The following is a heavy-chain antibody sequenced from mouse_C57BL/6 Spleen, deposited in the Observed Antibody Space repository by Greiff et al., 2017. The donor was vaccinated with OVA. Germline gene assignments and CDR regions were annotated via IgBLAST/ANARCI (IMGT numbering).Heavy chain of an antibody. V-gene: IGHV1-75*01. CDR3: ARSGGSSGDYYAMDY. J-gene: IGHJ4*01. D-gene: IGHD1-1*01. CDR1: GYTFTDYY. CDR2: IFPGSGST. Sequence: VQLQQSGPELVKPGASVKISCKASGYTFTDYYINWVKQRPGQGLEWIGWIFPGSGSTYYNEKFKGKATLTVDKSSSTAYMLLSSLTSEDSAVYFCARSGGSSGDYYAMDYWGQGTSVTVSS.